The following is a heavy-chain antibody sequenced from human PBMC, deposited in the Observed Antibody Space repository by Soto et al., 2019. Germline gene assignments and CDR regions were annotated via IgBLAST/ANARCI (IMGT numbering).Heavy chain of an antibody. CDR3: ARGIAAAPMAY. D-gene: IGHD6-13*01. J-gene: IGHJ4*02. CDR2: ISGSGGST. V-gene: IGHV3-23*01. Sequence: GGSLRLSCAASGFTFSSYAMSWVRQAPGKGLEWVSAISGSGGSTYYADSVKGRFTISRDNSKNTLYLQMNSLRAEDTAVYYCARGIAAAPMAYWGQGTLVTVSS. CDR1: GFTFSSYA.